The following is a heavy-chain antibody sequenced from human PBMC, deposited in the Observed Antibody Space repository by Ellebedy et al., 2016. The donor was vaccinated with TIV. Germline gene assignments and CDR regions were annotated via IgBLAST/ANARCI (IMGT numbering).Heavy chain of an antibody. CDR1: GYTFTGYY. CDR3: ARVEQWLVPHHYFDY. J-gene: IGHJ4*02. D-gene: IGHD6-19*01. CDR2: INPNSGGT. Sequence: ASVKVSXXASGYTFTGYYMHWVRQAPGQGLEWMGWINPNSGGTNYAQKFQGRVTMTRDTSISTAYMELSRLRSDDTAVYYCARVEQWLVPHHYFDYWGQGTLVTVSS. V-gene: IGHV1-2*02.